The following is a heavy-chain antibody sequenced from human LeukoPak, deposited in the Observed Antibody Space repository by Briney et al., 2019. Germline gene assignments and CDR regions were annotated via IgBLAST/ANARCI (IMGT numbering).Heavy chain of an antibody. CDR3: ARRRGDV. V-gene: IGHV3-7*05. Sequence: GGSLRLSCAASGFTFSSYSMNWVRQAPGKGLEWVAILNQDGSEKYYVDSVKGRFTISRDNAENSLYLQVNSLRVEDTAIYYCARRRGDVWGQGTTVTVSS. CDR2: LNQDGSEK. J-gene: IGHJ6*02. CDR1: GFTFSSYS.